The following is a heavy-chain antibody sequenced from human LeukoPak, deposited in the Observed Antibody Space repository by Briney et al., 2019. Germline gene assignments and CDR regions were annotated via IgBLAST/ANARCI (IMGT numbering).Heavy chain of an antibody. CDR3: ARGIVNTAVAGTFGY. Sequence: SETLSLTCAVYGGSFSGFYWSWIRQPPGMGLEWIGEINHSGSTNDNPSLKSRVTISVDTSKNQFSLMLSSVTAADTAVYYCARGIVNTAVAGTFGYWGQGTLVTVSS. D-gene: IGHD6-19*01. CDR2: INHSGST. CDR1: GGSFSGFY. V-gene: IGHV4-34*01. J-gene: IGHJ4*02.